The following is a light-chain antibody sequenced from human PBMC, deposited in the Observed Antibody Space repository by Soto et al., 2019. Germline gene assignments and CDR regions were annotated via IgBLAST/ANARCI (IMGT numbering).Light chain of an antibody. CDR1: QSVSSN. J-gene: IGKJ1*01. CDR2: GAS. V-gene: IGKV3-15*01. CDR3: QQYNNWPWT. Sequence: ILMTQSPATLSVSPGESVTLSCRAGQSVSSNLAWHRQKPGQAPRLLIYGASTRATGIPARFSGSGSGTEFTLTISSLQSEDFAVYYCQQYNNWPWTFGQGTKVEIK.